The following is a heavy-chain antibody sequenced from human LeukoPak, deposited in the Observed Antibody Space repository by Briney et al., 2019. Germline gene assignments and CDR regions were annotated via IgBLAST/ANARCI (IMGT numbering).Heavy chain of an antibody. D-gene: IGHD3-22*01. CDR3: GKLFSVVMTTGAFDI. CDR1: GSTFDNG. J-gene: IGHJ3*02. Sequence: GRSLRLSCAVSGSTFDNGMHWVRQAPGKGLEWVAVISHDGSTNYYADSVEGRFTISRDNTDNTLFLQMNSLRAEDTAVYYCGKLFSVVMTTGAFDIWGQGTMVTVSS. V-gene: IGHV3-30*18. CDR2: ISHDGSTN.